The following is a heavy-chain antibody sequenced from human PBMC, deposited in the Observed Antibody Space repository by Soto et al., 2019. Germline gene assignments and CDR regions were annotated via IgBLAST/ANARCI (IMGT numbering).Heavy chain of an antibody. CDR3: ARLTGPRYSYGFVDY. V-gene: IGHV5-51*01. Sequence: GESLKISCKGSGYSFTSYWIGWVRQIPGKGLEWMGIIYPGDSDTRYSPSFQGQVTISADKSISTAYLQWSSLKASDTAMYYCARLTGPRYSYGFVDYWGQGTLVTVSS. CDR1: GYSFTSYW. D-gene: IGHD5-18*01. J-gene: IGHJ4*02. CDR2: IYPGDSDT.